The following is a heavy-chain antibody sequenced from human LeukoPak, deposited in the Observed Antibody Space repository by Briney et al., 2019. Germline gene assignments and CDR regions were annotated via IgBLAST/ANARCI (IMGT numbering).Heavy chain of an antibody. CDR2: IYPGDTDT. CDR3: ARHGQSSGWHWFDP. D-gene: IGHD6-19*01. V-gene: IGHV5-51*01. Sequence: GESLKISCEGSGYSFSDYWIAWVRQMPGKGLEWMGIIYPGDTDTRYSPSFEGQVTISADKSSSITYLQWTSLKASDTAMYYCARHGQSSGWHWFDPWGQGTLVTVSS. CDR1: GYSFSDYW. J-gene: IGHJ5*02.